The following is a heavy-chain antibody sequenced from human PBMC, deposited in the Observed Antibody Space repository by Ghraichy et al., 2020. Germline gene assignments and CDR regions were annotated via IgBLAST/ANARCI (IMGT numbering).Heavy chain of an antibody. Sequence: SVKVSCKASGGTFSSYAISWVRQAPGQGLEWMGGIIPIFGTANYAQKFQGRVTITADESTSTAYMELSSLRSEDTAVYYCARWSGIAASRNWFDPWGQGTLVTVSS. J-gene: IGHJ5*02. CDR2: IIPIFGTA. V-gene: IGHV1-69*13. CDR3: ARWSGIAASRNWFDP. CDR1: GGTFSSYA. D-gene: IGHD6-13*01.